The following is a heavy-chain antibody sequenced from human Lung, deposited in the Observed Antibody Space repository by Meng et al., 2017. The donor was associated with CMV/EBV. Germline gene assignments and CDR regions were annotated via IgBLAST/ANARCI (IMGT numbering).Heavy chain of an antibody. V-gene: IGHV1-69*10. CDR2: LIPVLNKA. Sequence: QVQLVQSGAEVKKPGSSLKVACNTSGGSFRPYTFSWVRQAPGQGLEWMGGLIPVLNKAKSAPRFQDRVTFTADETTTTAYMELSSLTFEDTAVYFCARGRGNQPLFDFWGQGTLVTVSS. D-gene: IGHD2/OR15-2a*01. J-gene: IGHJ4*02. CDR1: GGSFRPYT. CDR3: ARGRGNQPLFDF.